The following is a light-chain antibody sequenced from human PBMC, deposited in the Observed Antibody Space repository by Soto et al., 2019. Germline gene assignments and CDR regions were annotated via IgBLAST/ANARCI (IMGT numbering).Light chain of an antibody. CDR1: TSNIGSNT. CDR3: AAWDDSLNGYV. J-gene: IGLJ1*01. CDR2: SNN. Sequence: QSVLTQPPSASGTPWQRVTISCSGSTSNIGSNTVNWYQQLPGTAPKLLIFSNNQRPSGVPDRFSGSKSGTSASLAISGLQSEDESDYYCAAWDDSLNGYVFAAGTKVTVL. V-gene: IGLV1-44*01.